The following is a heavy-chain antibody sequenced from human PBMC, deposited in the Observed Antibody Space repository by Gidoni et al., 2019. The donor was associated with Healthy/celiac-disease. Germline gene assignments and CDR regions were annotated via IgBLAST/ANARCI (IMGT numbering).Heavy chain of an antibody. Sequence: QIPLTESGPTLVKPTQTLTLTCTFSGFSLSTSGVVVGWIRQPPGKALEWLALIYWNDDKRYSPSLKSRLTITKDTSKNQVVLTMTNMDPVDTATYYCAHRPRGDIYCRSTSCAYFDYWGQGTLVTVSS. D-gene: IGHD2-2*01. CDR3: AHRPRGDIYCRSTSCAYFDY. J-gene: IGHJ4*02. V-gene: IGHV2-5*01. CDR1: GFSLSTSGVV. CDR2: IYWNDDK.